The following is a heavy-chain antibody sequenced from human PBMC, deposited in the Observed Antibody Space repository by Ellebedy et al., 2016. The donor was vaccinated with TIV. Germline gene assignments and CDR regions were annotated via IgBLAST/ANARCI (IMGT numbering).Heavy chain of an antibody. CDR2: ISSSSSTI. J-gene: IGHJ3*02. CDR1: GFTFSSYS. Sequence: GGSLRLXXAASGFTFSSYSMNWVRQAPGKGLEWVSYISSSSSTIYYADSVKGRFTISRDNAKNSLYLQMNSLRAEDTAVYYCARDPNRIAVDDAFDIWGQGTMVTVSS. V-gene: IGHV3-48*04. CDR3: ARDPNRIAVDDAFDI. D-gene: IGHD6-19*01.